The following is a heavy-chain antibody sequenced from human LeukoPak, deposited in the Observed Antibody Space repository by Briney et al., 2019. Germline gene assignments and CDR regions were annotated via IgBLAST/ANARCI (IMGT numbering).Heavy chain of an antibody. CDR2: IYSGGNT. V-gene: IGHV3-53*01. CDR3: ARAPNNTDYSAGYWYFDL. J-gene: IGHJ2*01. CDR1: GFTVSNNY. D-gene: IGHD3-16*01. Sequence: GGSLRLSCAASGFTVSNNYMSWVRQAPGKGLEWVSVIYSGGNTFYADFVKGRFTISRDNSKNTLYLQMNSLRAEDTAVYYCARAPNNTDYSAGYWYFDLWGRGTLVTVSS.